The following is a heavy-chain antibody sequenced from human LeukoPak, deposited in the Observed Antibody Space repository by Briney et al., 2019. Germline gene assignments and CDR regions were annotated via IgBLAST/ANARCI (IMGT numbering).Heavy chain of an antibody. CDR1: GGSFSGYY. J-gene: IGHJ4*02. CDR3: AREEYSSSPGYFDY. Sequence: SETVSLTCAVYGGSFSGYYWSWIRQPPGKGLECIGEINHSGSTNYNPSRKSRVTISVDTSKNQFSLKLSSVTAADTAVYYCAREEYSSSPGYFDYWGQGTLVTVS. V-gene: IGHV4-34*01. CDR2: INHSGST. D-gene: IGHD6-6*01.